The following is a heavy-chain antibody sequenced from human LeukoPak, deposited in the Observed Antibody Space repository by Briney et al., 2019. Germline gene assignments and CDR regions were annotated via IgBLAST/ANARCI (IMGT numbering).Heavy chain of an antibody. V-gene: IGHV3-9*01. CDR1: GFTFDDYA. CDR3: AKLAGTGNRGFDS. Sequence: GGSLRLSCAASGFTFDDYAMHWVRQAPGKGLEWFSGISWNSGNTIYADSVKDRFTISRDNAKSALYLQMNSLRADDTALYYCAKLAGTGNRGFDSWGQGTLVTVSS. CDR2: ISWNSGNT. J-gene: IGHJ4*02. D-gene: IGHD1-1*01.